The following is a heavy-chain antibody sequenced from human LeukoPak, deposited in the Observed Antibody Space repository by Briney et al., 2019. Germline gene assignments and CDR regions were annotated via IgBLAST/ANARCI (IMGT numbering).Heavy chain of an antibody. Sequence: GGSLRLSCAATGFTFNTYGMSWVRQAPGKGLEWVGFIRSKAYGGTTEYAASVKGRFTISRDDSNSIAYLQMNSLKTEDTAVYYCTRDNYDFWSGYISYYYYGMDVWGQGTTVTVSS. CDR1: GFTFNTYG. D-gene: IGHD3-3*01. CDR2: IRSKAYGGTT. J-gene: IGHJ6*02. CDR3: TRDNYDFWSGYISYYYYGMDV. V-gene: IGHV3-49*04.